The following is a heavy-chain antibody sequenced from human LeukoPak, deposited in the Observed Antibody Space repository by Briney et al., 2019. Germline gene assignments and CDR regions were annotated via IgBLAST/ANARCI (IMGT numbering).Heavy chain of an antibody. CDR1: GGSISSYY. J-gene: IGHJ4*02. D-gene: IGHD2-2*01. V-gene: IGHV4-59*12. CDR3: ARTYCSSTSCYHFDY. CDR2: IYYSGST. Sequence: SSETLSLTCTVSGGSISSYYWSWIRQPPGKGLEWIGYIYYSGSTNYNPSLQSRVTMSVDTSKNQFSLKLSSVTAADTAVYYCARTYCSSTSCYHFDYWGQGTLVTVSS.